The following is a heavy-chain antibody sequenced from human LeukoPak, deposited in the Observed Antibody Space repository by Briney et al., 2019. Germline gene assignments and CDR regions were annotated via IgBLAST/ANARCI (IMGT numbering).Heavy chain of an antibody. CDR3: ARDLTSYDYVWDY. J-gene: IGHJ4*02. Sequence: GGSLRLSCAASGFTVSNTYMSWVRQAPGKGLEWVSLIYSDGSTYYADSVKGRFTISRDTSKNTLYLQMNNLRAEDTAVYYCARDLTSYDYVWDYWGQGTLVTVSS. V-gene: IGHV3-66*01. CDR1: GFTVSNTY. CDR2: IYSDGST. D-gene: IGHD3-16*01.